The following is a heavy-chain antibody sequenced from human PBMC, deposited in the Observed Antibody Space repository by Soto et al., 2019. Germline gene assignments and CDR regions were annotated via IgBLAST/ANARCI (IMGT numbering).Heavy chain of an antibody. D-gene: IGHD3-10*01. CDR3: ARHEAGFPSGWFDP. Sequence: SETLSLTCTVSGGSISSYYWSWIRQPPGKGLEWIGYIYYSGSTNYNPSLKSRVTISVDTSKNQFSLKLSSVTAADTAVYYCARHEAGFPSGWFDPWGQGALVTVSS. CDR2: IYYSGST. CDR1: GGSISSYY. V-gene: IGHV4-59*08. J-gene: IGHJ5*02.